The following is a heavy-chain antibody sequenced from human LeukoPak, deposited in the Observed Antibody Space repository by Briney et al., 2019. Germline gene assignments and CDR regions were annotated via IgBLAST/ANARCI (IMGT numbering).Heavy chain of an antibody. D-gene: IGHD6-19*01. Sequence: GGSLRLSCAASGFTFSSYGMHWVRQAPGKGLEWVAVISYDGSNKYFADSVKGRFTISRDNSKNTLYLQMNSLRAEDTAVYYCAKDSGIAVAGTLRAFDNWGQGTMVTVSS. V-gene: IGHV3-30*18. CDR1: GFTFSSYG. CDR3: AKDSGIAVAGTLRAFDN. CDR2: ISYDGSNK. J-gene: IGHJ3*02.